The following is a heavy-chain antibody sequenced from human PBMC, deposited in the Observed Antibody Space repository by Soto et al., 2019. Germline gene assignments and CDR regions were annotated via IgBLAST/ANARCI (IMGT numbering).Heavy chain of an antibody. D-gene: IGHD6-19*01. J-gene: IGHJ3*02. CDR2: ISPHNDRT. CDR1: GYNFTSYG. V-gene: IGHV1-18*01. CDR3: ARDLYYSSGRYFDHDAFDI. Sequence: QVQLVQSGADVKKPGASVKVSCKASGYNFTSYGISWVRQAPGQGLEWMGWISPHNDRTKYARRFQDRVTMTTETPTSTVYMELGSLRSDDTGVYYCARDLYYSSGRYFDHDAFDIWGQGTVVTVSS.